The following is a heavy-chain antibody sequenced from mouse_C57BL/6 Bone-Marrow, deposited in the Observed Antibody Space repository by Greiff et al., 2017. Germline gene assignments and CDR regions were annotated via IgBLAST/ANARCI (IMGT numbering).Heavy chain of an antibody. D-gene: IGHD1-1*01. J-gene: IGHJ1*03. CDR3: ARGDYDGSSYGYFDV. CDR2: IYPGGGYT. Sequence: VQLQQSGAELVRPGTSVKMSCKASGYTFTNYWIGWAKQRPGHGLEWIGDIYPGGGYTNYNEKFKGKATLTADKSSSTAYMQFSSLTSEDSAIDDCARGDYDGSSYGYFDVWGTGTTVTVSS. CDR1: GYTFTNYW. V-gene: IGHV1-63*01.